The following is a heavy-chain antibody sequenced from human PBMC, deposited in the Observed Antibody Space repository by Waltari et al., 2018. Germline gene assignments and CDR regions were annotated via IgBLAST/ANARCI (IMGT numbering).Heavy chain of an antibody. CDR2: ISMSSSYI. J-gene: IGHJ4*02. CDR3: ARSQRGDYYDPYSY. V-gene: IGHV3-21*06. CDR1: GFLFSNYG. Sequence: EVQLVESGGGLGKPGGSLRLSCVASGFLFSNYGMNWVRQAPGKGLEWVSSISMSSSYISYADSVRGRFTVSRDNAKNAVYLEMTNLRSDDTAFYYCARSQRGDYYDPYSYWGQGTLVTVSS. D-gene: IGHD3-22*01.